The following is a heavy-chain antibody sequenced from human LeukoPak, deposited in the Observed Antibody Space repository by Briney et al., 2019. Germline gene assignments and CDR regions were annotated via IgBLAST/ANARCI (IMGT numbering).Heavy chain of an antibody. CDR2: IYSSGST. CDR3: ARERSLGIPVAGTIFDY. Sequence: GGSLRLSCAASGFTISTNYLGWVRQAPGKGLEWVSVIYSSGSTYYADSVKGRFTISRDNFKNTLYLQMNSLRAEDTAVYYCARERSLGIPVAGTIFDYWGQGTLVTVSS. V-gene: IGHV3-66*01. J-gene: IGHJ4*02. CDR1: GFTISTNY. D-gene: IGHD6-19*01.